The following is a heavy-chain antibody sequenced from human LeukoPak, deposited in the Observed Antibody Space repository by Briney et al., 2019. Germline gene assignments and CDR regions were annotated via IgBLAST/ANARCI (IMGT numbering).Heavy chain of an antibody. J-gene: IGHJ4*02. CDR3: VKDGVGAINYFDY. V-gene: IGHV3-23*01. D-gene: IGHD1-26*01. Sequence: GGSLRLSCAASGFTFSSYAMSWVRQAPGKGLEWVSAISGSGGSTYYADSVKGRFTISRDNSKNTLYLQTNSLRAEDTAVYYCVKDGVGAINYFDYWGQGTLVTVSS. CDR2: ISGSGGST. CDR1: GFTFSSYA.